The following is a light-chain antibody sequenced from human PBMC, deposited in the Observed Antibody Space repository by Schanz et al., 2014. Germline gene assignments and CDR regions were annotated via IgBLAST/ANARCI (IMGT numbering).Light chain of an antibody. Sequence: DIQMTQSPSSLSASVGDRVTVTCQARQDITNYLNCYQQKPGKAPKLLIYDASSLESGVPSRLSGSRSVTEFTLTISSLQPDDFASYHCQQYNSSPYTFAQGTKLESK. CDR1: QDITNY. CDR3: QQYNSSPYT. CDR2: DAS. J-gene: IGKJ2*01. V-gene: IGKV1-5*01.